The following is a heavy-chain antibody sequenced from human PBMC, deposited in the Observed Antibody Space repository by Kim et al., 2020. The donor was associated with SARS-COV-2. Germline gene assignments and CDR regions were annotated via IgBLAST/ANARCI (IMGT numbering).Heavy chain of an antibody. CDR2: IWYDGSNK. CDR3: AREGAGTDYYYGMDV. CDR1: GFTFSSYG. D-gene: IGHD6-19*01. V-gene: IGHV3-33*01. J-gene: IGHJ6*02. Sequence: GGSLRLSCAASGFTFSSYGMHWVCQAPGKGLEWVAVIWYDGSNKYYADSVKGRFTISRDNSKNTLYLQMNSLRAEDTAVYYCAREGAGTDYYYGMDVWGQGTTVTVSS.